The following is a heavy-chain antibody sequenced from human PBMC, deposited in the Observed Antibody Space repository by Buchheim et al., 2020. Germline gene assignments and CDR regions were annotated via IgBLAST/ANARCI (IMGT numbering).Heavy chain of an antibody. D-gene: IGHD2-15*01. J-gene: IGHJ4*02. CDR1: GFTFSSYN. CDR2: ISSSSSYI. V-gene: IGHV3-21*01. CDR3: ARGSVWWDCSGGNCPSFFDY. Sequence: EVQLVESGGGLVKPGGSLRLSCAASGFTFSSYNMNWVRQAPGKGLEWVSFISSSSSYISYGDSVKGRFTISRDSAKNSLYLQMNSLRADDTAVYYCARGSVWWDCSGGNCPSFFDYWGQGTL.